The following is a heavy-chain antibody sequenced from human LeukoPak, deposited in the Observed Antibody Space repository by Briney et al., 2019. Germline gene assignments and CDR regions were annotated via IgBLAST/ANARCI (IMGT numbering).Heavy chain of an antibody. Sequence: GGSLRLSCAASGFTFDDYAMHWVRQAPGKGLEWVSGISWNSGSIGYADSVKGRFTISRDNAKNSLYLQMNGLRAEDTALYYCAKDTASGSWFYFDYWGQGTLVTVSS. CDR3: AKDTASGSWFYFDY. CDR2: ISWNSGSI. J-gene: IGHJ4*02. D-gene: IGHD1-26*01. V-gene: IGHV3-9*01. CDR1: GFTFDDYA.